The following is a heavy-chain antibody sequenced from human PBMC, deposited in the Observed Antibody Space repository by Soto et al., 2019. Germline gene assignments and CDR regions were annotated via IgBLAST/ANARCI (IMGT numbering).Heavy chain of an antibody. V-gene: IGHV4-59*01. CDR2: IYYSGST. Sequence: LXLTCTVSRGSISSSSWSWIRQPPVKGVEWIGYIYYSGSTNYNPSLKSRITISVDTSKNQFSLKLSSVTAADTAVYYCARGLRSSLCLCCFDPWGQGTPVTVSS. D-gene: IGHD2-2*01. J-gene: IGHJ5*01. CDR1: RGSISSSS. CDR3: ARGLRSSLCLCCFDP.